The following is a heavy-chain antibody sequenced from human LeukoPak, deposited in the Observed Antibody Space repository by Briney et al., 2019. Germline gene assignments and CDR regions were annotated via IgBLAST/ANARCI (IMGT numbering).Heavy chain of an antibody. V-gene: IGHV1-69*13. CDR2: YIPMFGTA. CDR3: AEASSKWELPF. Sequence: GAAVKVSFKASVGTFSRYAISWVRQAPGQGLEGMGGYIPMFGTASFAQNFQNRDTITADESTSTFSMEVSSLRREDTAVYFCAEASSKWELPFWGQGTLVTVSS. CDR1: VGTFSRYA. J-gene: IGHJ4*02. D-gene: IGHD1-26*01.